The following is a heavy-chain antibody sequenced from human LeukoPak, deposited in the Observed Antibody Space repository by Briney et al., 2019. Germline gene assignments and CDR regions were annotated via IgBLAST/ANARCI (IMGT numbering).Heavy chain of an antibody. V-gene: IGHV3-23*01. D-gene: IGHD6-13*01. CDR2: VSGSGDRM. CDR3: AKAAAAPGFDF. CDR1: GFTSSSYA. J-gene: IGHJ4*02. Sequence: GGSLRLSCAASGFTSSSYALNWVRQAPGKGLEWVATVSGSGDRMYHADSVKGRFTISRDNSKNIIYLQMNSLRAEDTALYYCAKAAAAPGFDFWGQGTLVTVSS.